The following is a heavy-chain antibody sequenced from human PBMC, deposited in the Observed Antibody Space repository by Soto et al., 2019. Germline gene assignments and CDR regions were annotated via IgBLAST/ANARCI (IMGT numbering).Heavy chain of an antibody. CDR3: ARRHREVATIDY. CDR2: IYYSGST. CDR1: GGSISSYY. D-gene: IGHD5-12*01. J-gene: IGHJ4*02. Sequence: SPTLSLTCTVSGGSISSYYWSWIRQPPGKGLEWIGYIYYSGSTNYNPSLKSRVTISVDTSKNQFSLKLSSVTAADTAVYYCARRHREVATIDYWGQGTLVTVSS. V-gene: IGHV4-59*08.